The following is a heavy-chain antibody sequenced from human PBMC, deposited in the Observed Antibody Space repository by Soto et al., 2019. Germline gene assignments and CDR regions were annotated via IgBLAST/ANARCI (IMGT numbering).Heavy chain of an antibody. CDR2: IYHSGST. J-gene: IGHJ5*02. V-gene: IGHV4-38-2*01. CDR3: ARVGVRANWFDH. CDR1: GYSISSGYY. D-gene: IGHD2-8*01. Sequence: XETLSLTCAVSGYSISSGYYWGWIRQPPGKGLEWIGSIYHSGSTYYNPSLKSRVTISVDTSKNQFSLKLSSVTAADTAVYYCARVGVRANWFDHWGQGALVTVSS.